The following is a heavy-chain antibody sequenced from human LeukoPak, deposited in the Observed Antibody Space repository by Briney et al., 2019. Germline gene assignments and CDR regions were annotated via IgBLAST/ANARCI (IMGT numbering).Heavy chain of an antibody. V-gene: IGHV4-59*11. CDR1: GGSISSHY. CDR3: ARGMDSSGYYSYYYYMDV. J-gene: IGHJ6*03. CDR2: IYYSGST. D-gene: IGHD3-22*01. Sequence: SETLSLTCTVSGGSISSHYWSWIRQPPGKGLEWIGYIYYSGSTNYNPSLKRRVTISVDTSKNQFSLKLSSVTAADTAVYYCARGMDSSGYYSYYYYMDVWGKGTTVTVSS.